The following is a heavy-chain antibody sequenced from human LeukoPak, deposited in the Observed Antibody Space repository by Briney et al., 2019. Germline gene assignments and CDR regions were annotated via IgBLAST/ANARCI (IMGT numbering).Heavy chain of an antibody. Sequence: SETLSLTCAVYGGSSSGYYWSWIRQPPGKGLEWIGEINHSGSTNYNPSLKSRVTISVDTSKNQFSLKLSSVTAADTAVYYCARGSSGYYGRVRTWFDPWGQGTLVTVSS. J-gene: IGHJ5*02. D-gene: IGHD3-22*01. CDR3: ARGSSGYYGRVRTWFDP. CDR1: GGSSSGYY. CDR2: INHSGST. V-gene: IGHV4-34*01.